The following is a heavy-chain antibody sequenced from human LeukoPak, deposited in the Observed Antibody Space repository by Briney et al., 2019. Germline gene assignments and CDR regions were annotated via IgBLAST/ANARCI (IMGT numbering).Heavy chain of an antibody. CDR2: ISAYNGNT. D-gene: IGHD3-9*01. Sequence: GASVKVSCKASGYTFTSYGISWVRQAPGQGLEWMGWISAYNGNTNYAQKLQGRVTMTTDTSTSTAYMELRSLRSDDTAVYYCARGSWVYDILTGYAFDIWGQGTMVTVSS. J-gene: IGHJ3*02. V-gene: IGHV1-18*01. CDR1: GYTFTSYG. CDR3: ARGSWVYDILTGYAFDI.